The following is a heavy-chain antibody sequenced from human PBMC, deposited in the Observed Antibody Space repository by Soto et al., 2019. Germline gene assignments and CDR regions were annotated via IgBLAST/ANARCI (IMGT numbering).Heavy chain of an antibody. CDR2: IYHSGST. Sequence: TLSLTCAVSGCSISSGGYSWSWIRQPPGKGLEWIGYIYHSGSTYYNPSLKSRVTISVDTSKNQFSLKLSSVTAADTAVYYCARTIQRDYFDYWGQGTLVTVSS. CDR1: GCSISSGGYS. V-gene: IGHV4-30-2*01. J-gene: IGHJ4*02. D-gene: IGHD5-18*01. CDR3: ARTIQRDYFDY.